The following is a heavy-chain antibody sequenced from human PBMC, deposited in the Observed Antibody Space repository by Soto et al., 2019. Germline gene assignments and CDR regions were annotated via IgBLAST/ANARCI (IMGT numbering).Heavy chain of an antibody. CDR1: GYTLTELS. V-gene: IGHV1-24*01. Sequence: ASVKVSCKVSGYTLTELSMHWVRQAPGKGLERMGGFDPEDGETIYAQKFQGRVTMTEDTSTDTAYMELSSLRSEDTAVYYCATGITMVRGVMIYYYYGMDVWGQGTTVTVSS. D-gene: IGHD3-10*01. J-gene: IGHJ6*02. CDR2: FDPEDGET. CDR3: ATGITMVRGVMIYYYYGMDV.